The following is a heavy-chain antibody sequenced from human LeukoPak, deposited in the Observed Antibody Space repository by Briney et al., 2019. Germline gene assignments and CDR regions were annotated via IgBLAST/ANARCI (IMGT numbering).Heavy chain of an antibody. CDR3: ARESERSYFDY. J-gene: IGHJ4*02. CDR2: INPSGGST. Sequence: ASVNVSCKASGYTFTSYYMHWVRQAPGQGLEWMGIINPSGGSTSYAQKFQGRVTMTRDTSTSTVYMELSSLRSEDAAVYYCARESERSYFDYWGQGTLVTVSS. D-gene: IGHD1-1*01. CDR1: GYTFTSYY. V-gene: IGHV1-46*01.